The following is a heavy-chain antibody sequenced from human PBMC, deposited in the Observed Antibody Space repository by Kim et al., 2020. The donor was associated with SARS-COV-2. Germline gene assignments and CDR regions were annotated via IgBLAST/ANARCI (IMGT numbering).Heavy chain of an antibody. Sequence: SETLSLTCTVSGGSISSSSYYWGWIRQPPGKGLEWIGSIYYSGSTYYNPSLKSRVTISVDTSKNQFSLKLSSVTAADTAVYYCARHYAYYYDSSGYNTGDYFDYWGQGNLVTVSS. CDR2: IYYSGST. CDR1: GGSISSSSYY. V-gene: IGHV4-39*01. CDR3: ARHYAYYYDSSGYNTGDYFDY. J-gene: IGHJ4*02. D-gene: IGHD3-22*01.